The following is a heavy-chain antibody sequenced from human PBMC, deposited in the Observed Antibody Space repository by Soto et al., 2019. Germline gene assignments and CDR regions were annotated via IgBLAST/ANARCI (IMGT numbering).Heavy chain of an antibody. CDR3: ARVEDVDTAMGILSI. V-gene: IGHV1-69*13. CDR2: IIPIFGTA. J-gene: IGHJ3*02. CDR1: GGTFSSYA. D-gene: IGHD5-18*01. Sequence: ASVKVSCKASGGTFSSYAISWVRQAPGQGLEWMGGIIPIFGTANYAQKFQGRVTITADESTSTDDMELSSLRSEDTAVYYCARVEDVDTAMGILSIWGQGTMVTVSS.